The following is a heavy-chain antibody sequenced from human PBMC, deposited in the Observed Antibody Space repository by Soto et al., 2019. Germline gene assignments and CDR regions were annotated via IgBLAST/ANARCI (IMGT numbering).Heavy chain of an antibody. D-gene: IGHD6-13*01. J-gene: IGHJ4*02. CDR2: ISYDGSNK. V-gene: IGHV3-30*18. Sequence: ESGGGVVQPGRSLRLSCAASGFTFSSYGMHWVRQAPGKGLEWVAVISYDGSNKYYADSVKGRFTISRDNSKNTLYLQMNSLRAEDTAVYYCAKGGDSSSWYEGYFDYWGQGTLVTVSS. CDR3: AKGGDSSSWYEGYFDY. CDR1: GFTFSSYG.